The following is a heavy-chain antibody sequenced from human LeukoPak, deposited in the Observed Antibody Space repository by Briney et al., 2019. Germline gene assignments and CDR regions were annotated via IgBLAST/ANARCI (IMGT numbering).Heavy chain of an antibody. Sequence: GGSLRLSCAASGFTXXSYWMSWVRQAPGXXXXXXXXXXXDXSXXXYVDXXXXXXTIXRDNAKNSLYLQMNSLRAEDTAVYYCAXDIXEATRNPIVDFDYWGQGTLVTVSS. CDR3: AXDIXEATRNPIVDFDY. CDR2: XXXDXSXX. J-gene: IGHJ4*02. D-gene: IGHD1-26*01. CDR1: GFTXXSYW. V-gene: IGHV3-7*03.